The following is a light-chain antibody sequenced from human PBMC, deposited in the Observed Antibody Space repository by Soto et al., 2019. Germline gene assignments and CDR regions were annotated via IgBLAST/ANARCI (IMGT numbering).Light chain of an antibody. V-gene: IGKV3-15*01. CDR2: GAS. CDR3: QQHDSWPRT. CDR1: QSVGNN. J-gene: IGKJ1*01. Sequence: EIVMTQSPATLSVSPGERATLPCRASQSVGNNLAWYQQKPGQAPRLLIHGASTRHSGIPGRFSGSGSGTEFTLTISSLQSEDFAVYYCQQHDSWPRTFGQGTKVDIK.